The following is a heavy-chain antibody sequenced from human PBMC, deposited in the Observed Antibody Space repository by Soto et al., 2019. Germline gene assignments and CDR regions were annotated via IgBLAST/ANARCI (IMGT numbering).Heavy chain of an antibody. D-gene: IGHD3-10*01. CDR1: GGSITSAGSW. CDR2: VYSSGTT. J-gene: IGHJ5*02. Sequence: QVQLQESGPGLLKTSETLSLTCTVSGGSITSAGSWWTWIRQHPEKGQEWIGFVYSSGTTYYNPSLQSRVLMSLDTSKNHFSLELSAVTAADTAVYYCAREYYYNSGSSRWFDPWGQGILVTVSS. CDR3: AREYYYNSGSSRWFDP. V-gene: IGHV4-31*03.